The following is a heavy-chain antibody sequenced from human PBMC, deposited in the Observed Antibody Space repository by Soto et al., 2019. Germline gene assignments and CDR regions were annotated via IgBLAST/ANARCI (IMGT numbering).Heavy chain of an antibody. V-gene: IGHV3-33*01. CDR2: IWYDGSNK. Sequence: GGSLRLSCAASGFTFSSYGMHWVRQAPGKGLEWVAVIWYDGSNKYYADSVKGRFTISRDNSKNTVYLQMSSLKSEDTAVYYCAADTPGFGQGEFEYWGQGALVTVSS. CDR3: AADTPGFGQGEFEY. J-gene: IGHJ4*02. D-gene: IGHD5-18*01. CDR1: GFTFSSYG.